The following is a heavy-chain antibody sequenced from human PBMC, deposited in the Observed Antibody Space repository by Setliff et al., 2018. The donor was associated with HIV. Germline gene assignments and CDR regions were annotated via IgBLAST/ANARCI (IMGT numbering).Heavy chain of an antibody. Sequence: SETLSLTCAVYGGSFSGYYWSWIRQPPGKGPEWIGEINHSGSTNYNPSLKSRVTISVDTSKKQFSLKLSSVTAADTAVYYCARRPYYFDYWGQGTLVTVSS. J-gene: IGHJ4*02. CDR3: ARRPYYFDY. CDR1: GGSFSGYY. V-gene: IGHV4-34*01. CDR2: INHSGST.